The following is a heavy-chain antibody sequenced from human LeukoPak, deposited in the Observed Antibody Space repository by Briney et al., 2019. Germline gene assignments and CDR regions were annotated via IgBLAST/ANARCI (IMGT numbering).Heavy chain of an antibody. CDR3: ARQRYHDS. D-gene: IGHD2-2*01. J-gene: IGHJ4*02. Sequence: GGSLRLSCAASGFTFSSYSMNWVRQAPGKGLEWVSYISSSSSTIYYADSVKGRFTISRDNAKNSLYLQMNSLRAEDTAVYYCARQRYHDSWGQGTLVTVSS. V-gene: IGHV3-48*01. CDR1: GFTFSSYS. CDR2: ISSSSSTI.